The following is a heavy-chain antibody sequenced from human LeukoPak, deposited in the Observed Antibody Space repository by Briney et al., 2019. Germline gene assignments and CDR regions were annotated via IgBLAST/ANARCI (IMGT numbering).Heavy chain of an antibody. CDR2: INTNTGNP. CDR3: ASGGGGGLWFGESHLFS. CDR1: GYTFTSYA. D-gene: IGHD3-10*01. Sequence: GASVKVSCKASGYTFTSYAMNWVRQAPGQGLEWMGWINTNTGNPTYAQGFTGRFVFSLDTSVSTAYLQISSLKAEDTAVYYCASGGGGGLWFGESHLFSWGQGTLVTVSS. V-gene: IGHV7-4-1*02. J-gene: IGHJ5*02.